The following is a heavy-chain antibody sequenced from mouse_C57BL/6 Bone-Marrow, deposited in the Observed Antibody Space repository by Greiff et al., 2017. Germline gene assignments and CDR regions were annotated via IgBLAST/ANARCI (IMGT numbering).Heavy chain of an antibody. CDR3: ARDRRITTVVDYWYFDV. CDR2: INYDGSST. Sequence: EVKLVESEGGLVQPGSSMKLSCTASGFTFSDYYMAWVRQVPEKGLEWVANINYDGSSTYYLDSLKSRFIISRDNAKNILYLQMSSLKSEDTATYYCARDRRITTVVDYWYFDVWGTGTTVTVSS. J-gene: IGHJ1*03. V-gene: IGHV5-16*01. CDR1: GFTFSDYY. D-gene: IGHD1-1*01.